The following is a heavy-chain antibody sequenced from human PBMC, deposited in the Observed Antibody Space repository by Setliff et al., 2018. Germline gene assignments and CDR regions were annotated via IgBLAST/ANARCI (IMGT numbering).Heavy chain of an antibody. V-gene: IGHV4-38-2*01. CDR1: GYSITSGHY. Sequence: SETLSLTCAVSGYSITSGHYWGWIRRPPGKGLEWIGSMYIGRKTYYNPSLKSRFTISRDNAKNSVYLQMNSLRTEDTAVYFCARVAMGASCSGTSCQKYRFDYWGQGTLVTV. J-gene: IGHJ4*02. CDR2: MYIGRKT. CDR3: ARVAMGASCSGTSCQKYRFDY. D-gene: IGHD2-2*01.